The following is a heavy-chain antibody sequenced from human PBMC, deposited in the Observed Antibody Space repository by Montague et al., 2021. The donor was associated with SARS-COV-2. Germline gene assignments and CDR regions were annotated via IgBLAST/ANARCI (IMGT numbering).Heavy chain of an antibody. CDR2: IDNSGST. CDR3: ARHGGNDAFDI. D-gene: IGHD4-23*01. J-gene: IGHJ3*02. Sequence: SETLSLTCTAPGGSIGAYYWSWIRQPPGKGLEWIGYIDNSGSTNQNPSLESRVTMSVDTSKNQFSLKLNSVTAADTAVYYCARHGGNDAFDIWGRGTMVTVSS. CDR1: GGSIGAYY. V-gene: IGHV4-59*01.